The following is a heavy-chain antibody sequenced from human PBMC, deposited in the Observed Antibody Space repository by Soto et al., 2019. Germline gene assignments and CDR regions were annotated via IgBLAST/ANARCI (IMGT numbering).Heavy chain of an antibody. CDR2: IIPILGIA. J-gene: IGHJ2*01. CDR3: ARGGVDCSSTSCYYWYFDL. D-gene: IGHD2-2*01. CDR1: GGTFSSYT. Sequence: QVQLVQSGAEVKKPGSSVKVSCKASGGTFSSYTISWVRQAPGQGLEWMGRIIPILGIANYAQKFQGRVTITADKSTSPAYMELSSLRSEDTAVYYCARGGVDCSSTSCYYWYFDLWGRGTLVTVSS. V-gene: IGHV1-69*02.